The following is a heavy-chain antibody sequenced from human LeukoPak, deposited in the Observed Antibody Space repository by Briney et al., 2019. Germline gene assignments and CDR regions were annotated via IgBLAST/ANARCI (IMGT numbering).Heavy chain of an antibody. CDR2: LSDSGSST. CDR3: AKDSAKKYDDY. J-gene: IGHJ4*02. D-gene: IGHD2/OR15-2a*01. CDR1: GFTFSSYS. Sequence: PGGSLRLSCAASGFTFSSYSMNWVRQAPGKGLEWVSALSDSGSSTYYADSVKGRFTIYRDNSKNTLYLHMNSLRAEDTAVYYCAKDSAKKYDDYWGQGTLVTVSS. V-gene: IGHV3-23*01.